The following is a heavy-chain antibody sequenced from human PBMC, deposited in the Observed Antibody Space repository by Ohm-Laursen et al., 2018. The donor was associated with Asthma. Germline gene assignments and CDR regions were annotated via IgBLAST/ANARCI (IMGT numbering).Heavy chain of an antibody. CDR3: ARDSRLLDYYYGMDV. Sequence: ASAKLSCKDSGDTFSSYAISWVRQASGQGLEWMGGIIPIFGTANYPQKFQGRVTITADESTSTAYMELSSLRSEDTAVYYCARDSRLLDYYYGMDVWGQGTTVTVSS. CDR2: IIPIFGTA. CDR1: GDTFSSYA. J-gene: IGHJ6*02. V-gene: IGHV1-69*13. D-gene: IGHD3-22*01.